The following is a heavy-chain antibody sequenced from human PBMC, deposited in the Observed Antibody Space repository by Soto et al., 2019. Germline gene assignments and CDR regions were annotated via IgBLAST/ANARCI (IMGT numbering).Heavy chain of an antibody. J-gene: IGHJ4*02. Sequence: GGSLRLSCAASGFIFSSYSLNWVRQPPGKGLEWVSSISSSSSNIYYADSVKGRFTISRDNVKNSLYLQMNSLRAEDTAVYYCARGIGITMMTRMDHWGQGSLVTVSS. CDR1: GFIFSSYS. D-gene: IGHD3-22*01. CDR2: ISSSSSNI. V-gene: IGHV3-21*01. CDR3: ARGIGITMMTRMDH.